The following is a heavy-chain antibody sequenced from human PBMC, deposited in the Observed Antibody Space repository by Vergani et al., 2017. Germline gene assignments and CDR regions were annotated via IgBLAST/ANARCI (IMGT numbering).Heavy chain of an antibody. Sequence: QVQLQQWGAGLLKPSETLSLTCAVYGGSFSGYYWSWIRQPPGKGLEWIGSIYYSGSTYYNPSLKSRVTISVDTSKNQFSLKLSSVTAADTAVYYCARLSGSGSYWFDPWGQGTLVTVSS. J-gene: IGHJ5*02. D-gene: IGHD1-26*01. CDR2: IYYSGST. CDR3: ARLSGSGSYWFDP. CDR1: GGSFSGYY. V-gene: IGHV4-34*01.